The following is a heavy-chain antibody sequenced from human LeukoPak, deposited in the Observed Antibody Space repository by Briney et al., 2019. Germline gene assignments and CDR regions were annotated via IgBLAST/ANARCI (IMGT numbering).Heavy chain of an antibody. CDR1: GFTFSTHS. J-gene: IGHJ4*02. CDR3: ARDHNYAFDN. V-gene: IGHV3-21*01. D-gene: IGHD4-11*01. Sequence: GGSLRLSCAASGFTFSTHSMSWVRQSPGKGLEWVSSISSGSSHIYYADSMQGRFTISGDNAKNSLYLQMNSLRVEDTAVYYCARDHNYAFDNWGQGTLVTVSS. CDR2: ISSGSSHI.